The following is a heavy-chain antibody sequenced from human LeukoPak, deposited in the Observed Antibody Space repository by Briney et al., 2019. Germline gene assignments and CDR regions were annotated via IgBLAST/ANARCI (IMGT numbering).Heavy chain of an antibody. J-gene: IGHJ5*02. CDR2: INHSGST. CDR3: ARDEGDCSSTSCYWGNWFDP. V-gene: IGHV4-34*01. CDR1: GGSFSGYF. Sequence: SETLSLTCAVYGGSFSGYFWSWIRQPPGKGLEWIGEINHSGSTNYNPSLKSRVTISVDTSKNQFSLKLSSVTAADTAVYYCARDEGDCSSTSCYWGNWFDPWGQGTLVTVSS. D-gene: IGHD2-2*01.